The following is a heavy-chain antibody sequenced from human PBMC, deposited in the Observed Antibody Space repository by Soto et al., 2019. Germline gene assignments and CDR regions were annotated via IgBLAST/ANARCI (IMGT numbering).Heavy chain of an antibody. Sequence: ASVKVSCKASGYTFTGYYMHWVRQAPGQGLEWMGWINPNSGGTNYAQKFQGRVTMTRDTSISTAYMELSRLRSGDTAVYYCARATLRFLEWSLLSGMDVWGQGTTVTVSS. D-gene: IGHD3-3*01. CDR2: INPNSGGT. CDR1: GYTFTGYY. V-gene: IGHV1-2*02. J-gene: IGHJ6*02. CDR3: ARATLRFLEWSLLSGMDV.